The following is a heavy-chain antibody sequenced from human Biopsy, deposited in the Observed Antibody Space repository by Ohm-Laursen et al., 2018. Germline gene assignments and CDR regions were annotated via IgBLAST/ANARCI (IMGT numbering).Heavy chain of an antibody. Sequence: LSCAASGFSFNTYTMNWIRQPPGKGLEWVGEIKHSGSTNYNPSLKSRVTISVDTSKNQFSLKLSSVTAADTAVYYCARGMRYCTNAVCYKSGSGSYYRYYYGMDVWGQGTTVTVSS. CDR3: ARGMRYCTNAVCYKSGSGSYYRYYYGMDV. CDR2: IKHSGST. J-gene: IGHJ6*02. CDR1: GFSFNTYT. V-gene: IGHV4-34*01. D-gene: IGHD2-8*01.